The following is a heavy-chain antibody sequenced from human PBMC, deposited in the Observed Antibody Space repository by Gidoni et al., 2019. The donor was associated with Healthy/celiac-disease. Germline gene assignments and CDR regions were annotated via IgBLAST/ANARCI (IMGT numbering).Heavy chain of an antibody. CDR1: GFTFSSYA. V-gene: IGHV3-23*01. CDR2: ISGSGCST. CDR3: AKDRLGLRGAY. J-gene: IGHJ4*02. D-gene: IGHD3-10*01. Sequence: EVQLLESGGGLVQPGGSLRRSWAAYGFTFSSYAMSWVRQAPGKGLEWVSAISGSGCSTYSAASVKGRFTISRDNSKNTLYLQMNSLRAEDTAVYYCAKDRLGLRGAYWGQGTLVTVSS.